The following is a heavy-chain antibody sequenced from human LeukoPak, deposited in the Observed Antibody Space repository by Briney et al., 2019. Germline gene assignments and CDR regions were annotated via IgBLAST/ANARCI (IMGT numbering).Heavy chain of an antibody. CDR3: ARDPRSYGYYYYMDV. V-gene: IGHV3-30*04. CDR1: GFTFSSYA. J-gene: IGHJ6*03. Sequence: GESLRLSCAASGFTFSSYAMHWVRQAPGKGLEWVAVISYDGSNKYYAGSVKGRFTISRDNSKNTLYLQMNSLRAEDTAVYYCARDPRSYGYYYYMDVWGKGTTVTVSS. D-gene: IGHD5-18*01. CDR2: ISYDGSNK.